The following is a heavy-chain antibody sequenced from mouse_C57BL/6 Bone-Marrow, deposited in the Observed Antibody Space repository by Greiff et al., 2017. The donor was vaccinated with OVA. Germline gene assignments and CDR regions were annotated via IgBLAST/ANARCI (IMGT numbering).Heavy chain of an antibody. V-gene: IGHV1-4*01. Sequence: VQLQQSGAELARPGASVKMSCKASGYTFTSYTMHWVKQRPGQGLEWIGYINPSSGYTKYNQKFKDKATLTKDKSSSTAYMQLSSLTSEDSAVYCCARLYLFDYWGQGTTLTVSS. CDR3: ARLYLFDY. J-gene: IGHJ2*01. CDR2: INPSSGYT. CDR1: GYTFTSYT.